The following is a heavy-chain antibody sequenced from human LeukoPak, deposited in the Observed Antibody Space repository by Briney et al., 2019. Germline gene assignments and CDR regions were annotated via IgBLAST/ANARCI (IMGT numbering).Heavy chain of an antibody. CDR2: INHSGST. V-gene: IGHV4-39*07. CDR1: GGSISSSSYY. J-gene: IGHJ4*02. CDR3: ARGRKIVVDY. D-gene: IGHD3-22*01. Sequence: SETLSLTCTVSGGSISSSSYYWSWIRQPPGKGLEWIGEINHSGSTNYNPSLKSRVTISVDTSKNQFSLKLSSVTAADTAVYYCARGRKIVVDYWGQGTLVTVSS.